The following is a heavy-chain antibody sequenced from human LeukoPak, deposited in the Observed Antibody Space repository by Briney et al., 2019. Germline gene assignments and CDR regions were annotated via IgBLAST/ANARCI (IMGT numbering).Heavy chain of an antibody. V-gene: IGHV4-61*09. J-gene: IGHJ4*02. Sequence: PSETLSLTCTVSGGSISSGSYFWSWIRQPAGKGLEWIGHIYTSGSTNYSPFLKSRVTISLDTSKNQFSLKLSSVTAADTAVYYCATNEGYRGQGTLVTVSS. CDR1: GGSISSGSYF. CDR2: IYTSGST. CDR3: ATNEGY.